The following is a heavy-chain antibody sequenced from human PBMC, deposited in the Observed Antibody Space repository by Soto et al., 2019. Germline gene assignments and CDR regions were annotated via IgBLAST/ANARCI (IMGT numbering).Heavy chain of an antibody. Sequence: QVQLQQWGAGLLKPSETLSLTCAVYGGTFSGYYWSWIRQPPGKGLEWIGEINHSGRTNYNPSLRSRVTISVDTSKNQISLKLTSVTAADTAVYYCARAPYDFWSGRLRIPRYGMDVWGQGTTVTVSS. CDR2: INHSGRT. CDR1: GGTFSGYY. CDR3: ARAPYDFWSGRLRIPRYGMDV. J-gene: IGHJ6*02. D-gene: IGHD3-3*01. V-gene: IGHV4-34*01.